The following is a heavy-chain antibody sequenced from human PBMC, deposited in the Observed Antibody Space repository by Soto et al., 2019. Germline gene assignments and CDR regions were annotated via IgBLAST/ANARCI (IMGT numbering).Heavy chain of an antibody. J-gene: IGHJ5*02. CDR3: ARGEASMVRGVSNWFDP. V-gene: IGHV4-31*03. D-gene: IGHD3-10*01. CDR2: IYYTGNT. Sequence: QVQLQESGPGLVKRSQTLCLTCTVSGGSISSVGYYWSWIRQHPGKGLEWIGYIYYTGNTYYNPSLRSRVTISEDTSKNQFSLKLSSVTAADTAVYYCARGEASMVRGVSNWFDPWGQGTLVTVSS. CDR1: GGSISSVGYY.